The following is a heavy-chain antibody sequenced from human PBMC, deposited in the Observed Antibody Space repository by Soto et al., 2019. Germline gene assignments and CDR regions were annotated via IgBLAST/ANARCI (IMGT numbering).Heavy chain of an antibody. CDR3: ARSEILTGTTPPHSYYYYYGMDV. Sequence: PSETLSLTCTVSGGSISSGDYYWSWIRQPPGKGLEWIGYIYYSGSTYYNPSLKSRVTISVDTSKNQFSLKLSSVTAADTAVYYCARSEILTGTTPPHSYYYYYGMDVWGQGTTVTVPS. CDR1: GGSISSGDYY. CDR2: IYYSGST. D-gene: IGHD1-7*01. J-gene: IGHJ6*02. V-gene: IGHV4-30-4*01.